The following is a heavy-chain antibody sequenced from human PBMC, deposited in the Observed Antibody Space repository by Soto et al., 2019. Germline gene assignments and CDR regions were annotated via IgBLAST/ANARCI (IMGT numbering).Heavy chain of an antibody. CDR2: ISTYNGNT. V-gene: IGHV1-18*01. J-gene: IGHJ6*02. CDR1: GYNFTTYD. CDR3: ARAPYHVLMVNAPNLYGMDV. Sequence: QVQLVQSGAEVKKPGASVKVSCKASGYNFTTYDISWVRQAPGQGLEWMGRISTYNGNTNYPQSLQGRLTMTTDTSTTTAYMELRSLRSDYTAVYYCARAPYHVLMVNAPNLYGMDVWGQGTTVTVS. D-gene: IGHD2-8*01.